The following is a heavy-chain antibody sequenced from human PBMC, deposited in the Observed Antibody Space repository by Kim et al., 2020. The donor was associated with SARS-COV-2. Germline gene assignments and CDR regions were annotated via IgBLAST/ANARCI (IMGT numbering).Heavy chain of an antibody. CDR2: IYSGGST. CDR3: ARDYIDSRFDGVYYYYGMDV. V-gene: IGHV3-66*01. CDR1: GFTVSSNY. Sequence: GGSLRLSCAASGFTVSSNYMSWVRQAPGKGLEWVSVIYSGGSTYYADSVKGRFTISRDNSKNTLYLQMNSLRAEDTAVYYCARDYIDSRFDGVYYYYGMDVWGQGTTVTVSS. D-gene: IGHD3-22*01. J-gene: IGHJ6*02.